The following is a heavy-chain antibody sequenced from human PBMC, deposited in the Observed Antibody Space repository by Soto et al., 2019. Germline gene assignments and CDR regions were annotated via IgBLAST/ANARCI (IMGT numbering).Heavy chain of an antibody. J-gene: IGHJ4*02. Sequence: SETLSLTCAVYGGSFSGYYWSWIRQPPGKGLEWIGEINHSGSTNYNPSLKSRVTISVDTSKNQFSLKLSSVTAADTAVYYCARGTNYDYIWGSYRDLTRIKYYFDYWGQGTLVTVS. CDR1: GGSFSGYY. D-gene: IGHD3-16*02. V-gene: IGHV4-34*01. CDR3: ARGTNYDYIWGSYRDLTRIKYYFDY. CDR2: INHSGST.